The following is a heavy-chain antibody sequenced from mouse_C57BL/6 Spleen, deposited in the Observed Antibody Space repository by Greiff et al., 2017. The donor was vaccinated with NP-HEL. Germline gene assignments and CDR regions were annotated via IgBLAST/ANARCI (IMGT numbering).Heavy chain of an antibody. J-gene: IGHJ2*01. Sequence: DVKLQESGPGLVKPSQSLSLTCSVTGYSITSGYYCNWIRQFPGNKLEWMGYISYDGSNNYNPYLKNRISITRDTSKNQFFLKLNSVTTEDTATYYCARGGLLLRYYFDYWGQGTTLTVSS. CDR2: ISYDGSN. CDR1: GYSITSGYY. V-gene: IGHV3-6*01. CDR3: ARGGLLLRYYFDY. D-gene: IGHD1-1*01.